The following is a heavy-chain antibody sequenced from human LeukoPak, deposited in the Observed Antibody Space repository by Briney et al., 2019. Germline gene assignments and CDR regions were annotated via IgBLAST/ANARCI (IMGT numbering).Heavy chain of an antibody. V-gene: IGHV4-59*01. CDR2: IYYSGST. J-gene: IGHJ4*02. Sequence: SETLSLTCTVSGGPISSYYWSWIRQPPGKGLEWIGYIYYSGSTNYNPSLKSRVTISVDTSKNQFSLKLSSVTAADTAVYYCARENRLGMDVWGQGTLVTVSS. D-gene: IGHD1-14*01. CDR3: ARENRLGMDV. CDR1: GGPISSYY.